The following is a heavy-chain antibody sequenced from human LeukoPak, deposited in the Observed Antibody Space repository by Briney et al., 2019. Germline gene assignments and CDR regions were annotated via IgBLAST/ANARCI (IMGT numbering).Heavy chain of an antibody. Sequence: GASVKVSCKASGYTFTSYDINWVRQATGQGLEWMGWMNPNSGNTGYAQKFQGRVTMTRNTSISTAYMELSSLRSEDTAVYYCARYPSGAAPARNDAFDIWGQGTMVTVSS. CDR2: MNPNSGNT. D-gene: IGHD6-25*01. V-gene: IGHV1-8*01. J-gene: IGHJ3*02. CDR1: GYTFTSYD. CDR3: ARYPSGAAPARNDAFDI.